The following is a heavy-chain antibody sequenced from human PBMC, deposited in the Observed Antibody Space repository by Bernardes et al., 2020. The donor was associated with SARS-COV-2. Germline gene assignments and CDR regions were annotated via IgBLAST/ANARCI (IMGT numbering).Heavy chain of an antibody. Sequence: ASVKVSCKASGYTFTSYDINWVRQATGQGLEWVGWMNPNSGNTGYEQKFQGRVTMTRNISISTAYMELSSLRSEDTAVYYCARTYYDFWSGNYYYYYGMDVWGQGTTVTGSS. V-gene: IGHV1-8*01. CDR3: ARTYYDFWSGNYYYYYGMDV. J-gene: IGHJ6*02. CDR2: MNPNSGNT. CDR1: GYTFTSYD. D-gene: IGHD3-3*01.